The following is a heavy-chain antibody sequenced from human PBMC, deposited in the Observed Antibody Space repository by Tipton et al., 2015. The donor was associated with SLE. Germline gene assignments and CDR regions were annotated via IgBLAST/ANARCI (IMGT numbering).Heavy chain of an antibody. D-gene: IGHD2-15*01. V-gene: IGHV4-34*01. J-gene: IGHJ3*02. CDR2: INHSGST. CDR1: GGSFSGYY. CDR3: AREDIVVVVAATRGAFDI. Sequence: LRLSCAVYGGSFSGYYWSWIRQPSGKGLEWIGEINHSGSTNYNPSLKSRVTISVDTSKNQFSLKLRSVTAADTAVYYCAREDIVVVVAATRGAFDIWGQGTLVPVSS.